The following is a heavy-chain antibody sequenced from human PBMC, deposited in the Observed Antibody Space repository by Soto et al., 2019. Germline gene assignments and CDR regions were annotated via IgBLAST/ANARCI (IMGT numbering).Heavy chain of an antibody. Sequence: QVQLVESGGGVVQPGRSLRLSCAVYGFTVSTYGMHWVRQAPGKGLEWVAVISRDGGTKYYADSVKGRFTISRDNSRNTLFLEMNSLRGDDMAVYYCTGEVASAYWGQGTLVTVSS. V-gene: IGHV3-30*03. CDR1: GFTVSTYG. CDR3: TGEVASAY. CDR2: ISRDGGTK. J-gene: IGHJ4*02. D-gene: IGHD2-8*02.